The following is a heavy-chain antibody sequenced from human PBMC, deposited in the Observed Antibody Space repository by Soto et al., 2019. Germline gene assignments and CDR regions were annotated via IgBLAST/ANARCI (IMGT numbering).Heavy chain of an antibody. D-gene: IGHD2-15*01. V-gene: IGHV3-74*01. CDR1: GFTFSSYW. CDR3: ARVGDYYYYGMDV. Sequence: PGGSLTLSCAASGFTFSSYWMHWVRQAPGKGLVWVSRINSDGSSTSYADSVKGRFTISRDNAKNTLYLQMNSLRAEDTAVYYCARVGDYYYYGMDVWGQGTTVPVSS. CDR2: INSDGSST. J-gene: IGHJ6*02.